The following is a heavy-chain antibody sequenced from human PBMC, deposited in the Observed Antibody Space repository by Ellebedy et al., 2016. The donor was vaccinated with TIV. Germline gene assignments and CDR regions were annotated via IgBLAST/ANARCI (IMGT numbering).Heavy chain of an antibody. CDR3: ARVSSYGSLGTYFDY. D-gene: IGHD5-18*01. Sequence: PGGSLRLSCAASGFTVSSNYMSWVRQAPGKGLEWVSVIYSGGSTYYADSVKGRFTISRHNSKNTLYLQMNSLRAEDTAVYYCARVSSYGSLGTYFDYWGQGTLVTVSS. J-gene: IGHJ4*02. CDR2: IYSGGST. CDR1: GFTVSSNY. V-gene: IGHV3-53*04.